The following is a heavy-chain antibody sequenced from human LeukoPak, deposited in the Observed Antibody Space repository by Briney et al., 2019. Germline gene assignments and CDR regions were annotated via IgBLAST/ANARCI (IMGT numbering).Heavy chain of an antibody. CDR1: GFTFSSYG. Sequence: PGGSLRLSCAASGFTFSSYGMHWVRQAPGKGLEWVAVISYDGSNKYYADSVKGRFTISRDNSKNTLYLQMNSLRAEDTAVYYCARAGTYYYGSGSSHAYYYYGMDVWGQGTTVTVSS. J-gene: IGHJ6*02. V-gene: IGHV3-30*03. CDR3: ARAGTYYYGSGSSHAYYYYGMDV. D-gene: IGHD3-10*01. CDR2: ISYDGSNK.